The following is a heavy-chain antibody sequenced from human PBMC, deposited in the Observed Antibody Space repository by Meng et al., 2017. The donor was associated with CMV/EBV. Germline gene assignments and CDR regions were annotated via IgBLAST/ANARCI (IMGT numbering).Heavy chain of an antibody. CDR2: IYYSGST. Sequence: GSLRFSCTVSGGSISSYYWSWIRQPPGKGLEWIGYIYYSGSTNYNPSLKSRVTISVDTSKNQFSLKLSSVTAADTAVYYCARDGGAWGELYYYGMDVWGQGTTVTVSS. J-gene: IGHJ6*02. V-gene: IGHV4-59*12. D-gene: IGHD3-10*01. CDR1: GGSISSYY. CDR3: ARDGGAWGELYYYGMDV.